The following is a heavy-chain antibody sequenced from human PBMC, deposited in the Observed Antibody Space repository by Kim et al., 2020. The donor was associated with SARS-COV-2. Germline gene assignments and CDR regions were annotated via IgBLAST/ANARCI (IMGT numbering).Heavy chain of an antibody. J-gene: IGHJ4*02. D-gene: IGHD5-12*01. Sequence: GGSLRLSCAASGFTVSSTYMSWVRQAPGKGLEWVSVIYAGGSTYYADSVKGRFTISRHNSKNTLYLQMNSLRAEDTALYYCACNVDIVATTGFDYWGQGTLVTVSS. V-gene: IGHV3-53*04. CDR1: GFTVSSTY. CDR2: IYAGGST. CDR3: ACNVDIVATTGFDY.